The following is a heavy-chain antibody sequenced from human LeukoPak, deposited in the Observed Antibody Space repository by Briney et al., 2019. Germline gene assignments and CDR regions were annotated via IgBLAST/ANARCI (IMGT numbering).Heavy chain of an antibody. J-gene: IGHJ4*02. V-gene: IGHV3-64D*06. D-gene: IGHD3-10*01. CDR2: ISSNGGST. CDR1: GFTFSRYA. Sequence: GGSLRLSCSASGFTFSRYAMHWVRQAPGKGLEYVSAISSNGGSTYYADSVKGRFTISRDDSKNTLYLQMSSLRAEDTAVYYCVKPGSGSYYNPGYFDFWGQGTLVTVSS. CDR3: VKPGSGSYYNPGYFDF.